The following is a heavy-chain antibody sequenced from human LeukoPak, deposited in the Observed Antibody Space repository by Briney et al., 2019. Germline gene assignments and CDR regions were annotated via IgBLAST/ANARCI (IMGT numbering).Heavy chain of an antibody. V-gene: IGHV4-39*01. Sequence: SETLSLTCTVSGGSISSSSYYWGWVRQPPGKGLEWIGSIYYSGSTYYNPSLKSRVTISVDTSKNQFSLKLSSVTDADTAVYYCASKSINCSGGSCYSDYWGQGTLVTVSS. J-gene: IGHJ4*02. D-gene: IGHD2-15*01. CDR3: ASKSINCSGGSCYSDY. CDR1: GGSISSSSYY. CDR2: IYYSGST.